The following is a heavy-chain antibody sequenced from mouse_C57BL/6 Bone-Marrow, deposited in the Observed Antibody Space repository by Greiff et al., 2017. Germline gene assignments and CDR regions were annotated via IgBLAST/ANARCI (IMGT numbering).Heavy chain of an antibody. CDR1: GYTFTSYT. CDR2: INPSSGYT. J-gene: IGHJ4*01. Sequence: VQLQQSGAELARPGASVKMSCKASGYTFTSYTMHWVKQRPGQGLEWIGYINPSSGYTKYNQKFKDKATLTADKSSSTAYMQLSSLTSKDSAVFYCARGPYYAMDYWDQGTSVTVSS. V-gene: IGHV1-4*01. CDR3: ARGPYYAMDY.